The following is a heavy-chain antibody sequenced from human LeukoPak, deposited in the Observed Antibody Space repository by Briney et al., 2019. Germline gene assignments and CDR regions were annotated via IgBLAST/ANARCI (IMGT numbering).Heavy chain of an antibody. CDR1: GFTFQNAW. V-gene: IGHV3-15*01. CDR2: MRSNRDGGTS. Sequence: GGSLRLSCAASGFTFQNAWMTRVRQAPGKGLEWVGRMRSNRDGGTSDYAAPVKGRFTISRDDSKNTVYLHMNSLRAEDTAVYYCTTLSNDVHYWGQGTLVTVS. CDR3: TTLSNDVHY. J-gene: IGHJ4*02. D-gene: IGHD4-11*01.